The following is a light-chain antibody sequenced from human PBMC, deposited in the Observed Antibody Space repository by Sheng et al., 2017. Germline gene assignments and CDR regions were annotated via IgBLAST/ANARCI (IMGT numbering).Light chain of an antibody. Sequence: SYELTQAPSVSVAPGKTARITCGGDNIGSKTVHWYLQKPGQAPVLVLYDDSDRPSGIPERFSGSNSGNTATLTISRVEAGDEADYYCQVWDSTSDHPFVVFGGGTKLTVL. CDR3: QVWDSTSDHPFVV. CDR2: DDS. CDR1: NIGSKT. J-gene: IGLJ2*01. V-gene: IGLV3-21*03.